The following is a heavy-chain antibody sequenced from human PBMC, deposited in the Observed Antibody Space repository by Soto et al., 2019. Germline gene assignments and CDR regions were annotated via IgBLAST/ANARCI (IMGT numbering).Heavy chain of an antibody. D-gene: IGHD6-6*01. Sequence: SVKVSCKASGGTFSSYAISWVRQAPGQGLEWMGGIIPIFGTANYAQKFQGRVTITADESTSTAYMELSSLRSEDTAVYYCARVVGVSSRSHWFDPWGQGTLVTVSS. V-gene: IGHV1-69*13. CDR2: IIPIFGTA. CDR3: ARVVGVSSRSHWFDP. J-gene: IGHJ5*02. CDR1: GGTFSSYA.